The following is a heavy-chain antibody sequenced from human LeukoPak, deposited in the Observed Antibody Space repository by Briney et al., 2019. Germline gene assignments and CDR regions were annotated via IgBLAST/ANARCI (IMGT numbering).Heavy chain of an antibody. CDR3: AKYLSSGFLYYFDY. Sequence: GGSLRLSCAASGFTFSSFGISWVRQAPGEGLEWDSGISGSGGKTDYADSVKGRFTISRDNSKNTLYLQMNSLRAEDTAVYYCAKYLSSGFLYYFDYWGQGTLVTVSS. CDR1: GFTFSSFG. J-gene: IGHJ4*02. V-gene: IGHV3-23*01. CDR2: ISGSGGKT. D-gene: IGHD3-22*01.